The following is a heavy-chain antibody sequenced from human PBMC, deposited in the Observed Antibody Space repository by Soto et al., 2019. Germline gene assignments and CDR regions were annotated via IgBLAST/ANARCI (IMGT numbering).Heavy chain of an antibody. J-gene: IGHJ6*02. CDR1: GFTFSISS. V-gene: IGHV3-48*02. CDR2: ISSSSSTI. D-gene: IGHD2-2*03. Sequence: PGGSLRLSCAASGFTFSISSMNWVRQAPGKGLEWVAYISSSSSTIYYADSVKGRFTISRDNAKNSLYLQMNSLRDEDTAVYYCARDGYCVSTTCYFLPDVWGPGTTVTVSS. CDR3: ARDGYCVSTTCYFLPDV.